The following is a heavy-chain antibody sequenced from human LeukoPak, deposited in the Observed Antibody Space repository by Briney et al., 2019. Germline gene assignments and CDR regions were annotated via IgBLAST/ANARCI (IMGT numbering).Heavy chain of an antibody. Sequence: SSGTLSLTCTVSGGSIGTYYWSWIRQPPGKGLEWIGYVYYSGSTNYNPSLKSRVTISVDTSKNKFTLKLNSVTAADTAVYYCARSELLWFGGVNSGFDYWGQGTLVTVSS. J-gene: IGHJ4*02. CDR2: VYYSGST. D-gene: IGHD3-10*01. CDR3: ARSELLWFGGVNSGFDY. V-gene: IGHV4-59*01. CDR1: GGSIGTYY.